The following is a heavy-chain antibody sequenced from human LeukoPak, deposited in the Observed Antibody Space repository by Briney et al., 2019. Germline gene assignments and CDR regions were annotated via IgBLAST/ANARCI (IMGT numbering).Heavy chain of an antibody. CDR1: GYSISSGYY. CDR2: VYHSGST. D-gene: IGHD6-13*01. Sequence: SETLSLTCTVSGYSISSGYYWGWIRQPPEKGLEWIGSVYHSGSTYYNPSLKSRVTISVDTSKNQFSLKLSSVTAADTAVYYCARGGSSWPYYFDYWGQGTLVTVSS. CDR3: ARGGSSWPYYFDY. J-gene: IGHJ4*02. V-gene: IGHV4-38-2*02.